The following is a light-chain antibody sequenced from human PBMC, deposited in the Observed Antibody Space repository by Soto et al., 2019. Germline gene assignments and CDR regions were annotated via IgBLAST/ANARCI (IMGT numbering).Light chain of an antibody. CDR3: QQSFTAPWT. Sequence: DIQMTQSPSSLSASVGDRVTVTCRASQSISTFLHWYQQKPGKAPNLLIYTTSTLPGGVPSRFSGSGSGTDFTLTISSLQPEDFATYYCQQSFTAPWTFGQGTRVEIK. CDR1: QSISTF. V-gene: IGKV1-39*01. CDR2: TTS. J-gene: IGKJ1*01.